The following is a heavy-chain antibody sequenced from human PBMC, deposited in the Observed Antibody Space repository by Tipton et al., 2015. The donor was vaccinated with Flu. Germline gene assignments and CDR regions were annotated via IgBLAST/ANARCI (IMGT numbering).Heavy chain of an antibody. D-gene: IGHD3-10*01. CDR1: GYTFNTYG. J-gene: IGHJ6*02. CDR3: ARESVQGLVSHCSCMGV. V-gene: IGHV1-18*01. CDR2: ISAYTGNT. Sequence: QLVQSGPEVKKPGASVKVSCKASGYTFNTYGITWVRQAPGQGLEWMGWISAYTGNTNYAQKFRGRVTMTTDTSTSTAYMEVTSLRSDDTAVYYCARESVQGLVSHCSCMGVWGQGTTVIVSS.